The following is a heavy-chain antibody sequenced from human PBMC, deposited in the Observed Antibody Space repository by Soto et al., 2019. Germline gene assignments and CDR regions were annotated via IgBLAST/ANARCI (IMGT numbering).Heavy chain of an antibody. CDR2: INSDGSST. J-gene: IGHJ6*02. CDR3: ATNYYDILTGYYYYYYGMDV. Sequence: VGSLRLSCAASGFTFSSYWMHWVRQAPGKGLVWVSRINSDGSSTSYADSVKGRFTISRDNAKNTLYLQMNSLRAEDTAVYYCATNYYDILTGYYYYYYGMDVWGQGTTVTVSS. V-gene: IGHV3-74*01. CDR1: GFTFSSYW. D-gene: IGHD3-9*01.